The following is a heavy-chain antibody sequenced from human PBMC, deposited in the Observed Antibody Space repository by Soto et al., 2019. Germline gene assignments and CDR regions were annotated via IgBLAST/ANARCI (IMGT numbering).Heavy chain of an antibody. V-gene: IGHV3-30-3*01. CDR3: ARDSVEMVTIPS. CDR1: GFTGSSYA. D-gene: IGHD2-8*01. CDR2: ISDDGNNK. J-gene: IGHJ5*02. Sequence: QVQLVESGGGVVQPGRSLRLSCVASGFTGSSYAMHWVRQAPGKGLEWVAFISDDGNNKYYADSVKGRITISRDNSKNTLYLQMNSMRAEDTAVYFCARDSVEMVTIPSSGQGTLVTVSS.